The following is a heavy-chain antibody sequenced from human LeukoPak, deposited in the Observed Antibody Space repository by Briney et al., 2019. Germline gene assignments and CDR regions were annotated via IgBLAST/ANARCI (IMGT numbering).Heavy chain of an antibody. V-gene: IGHV3-53*01. D-gene: IGHD3-22*01. CDR3: ARDSPYGYYDY. CDR2: IYSGGST. J-gene: IGHJ4*02. CDR1: GFTVSSNY. Sequence: PGGSLRLSCVASGFTVSSNYMSWVRQAPGKGLEWVSVIYSGGSTYYADSVKGRFTISRDNSKNTLYLQMNSLRAEDTAVYYCARDSPYGYYDYWGQGTLVTVSS.